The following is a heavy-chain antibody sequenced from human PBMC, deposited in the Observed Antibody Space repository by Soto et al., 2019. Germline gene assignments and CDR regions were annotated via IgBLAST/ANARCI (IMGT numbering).Heavy chain of an antibody. V-gene: IGHV1-18*01. CDR3: ARDDIVVVPAAIVGYYYYYGMDV. J-gene: IGHJ6*02. CDR1: GYTFTSYG. Sequence: ASVKVSCKASGYTFTSYGISWVRQAPGQGLEWMGGISAYNGNTNYAQKLQGRVTMTTDTSTGTAYMELRSLRSDDTAVYYCARDDIVVVPAAIVGYYYYYGMDVWGQGXTVTVYS. CDR2: ISAYNGNT. D-gene: IGHD2-2*01.